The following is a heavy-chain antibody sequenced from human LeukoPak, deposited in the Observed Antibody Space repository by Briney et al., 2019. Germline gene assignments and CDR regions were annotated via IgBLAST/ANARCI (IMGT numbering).Heavy chain of an antibody. CDR1: GFTFEASA. J-gene: IGHJ4*02. V-gene: IGHV3-23*01. D-gene: IGHD2-2*01. CDR2: ITGGGEST. CDR3: AKNIRDQLLCGFNY. Sequence: PGGSLGLSCAASGFTFEASAMSWVRQAPGKGLEWVAVITGGGESTYYADSVKGRFTISRDNSKKTLFLQVNSLRAEDTAVYFCAKNIRDQLLCGFNYWSQGIVVTVSS.